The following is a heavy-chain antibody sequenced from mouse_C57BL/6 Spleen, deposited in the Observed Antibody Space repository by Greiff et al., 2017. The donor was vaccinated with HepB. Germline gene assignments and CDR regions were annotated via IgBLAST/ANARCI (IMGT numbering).Heavy chain of an antibody. J-gene: IGHJ4*01. D-gene: IGHD4-1*01. CDR3: ARSLNWDEGVYAMDY. V-gene: IGHV1-80*01. CDR2: IYPGDGDT. CDR1: GYAFSSYW. Sequence: VQLVESGAELVKPGASVKISCKASGYAFSSYWMNWVKQRPGKGLEWIGQIYPGDGDTNYNGKFKGKATLTADKSSSTAYMQLSSLTSEDSAVYFCARSLNWDEGVYAMDYWGQGTSVTVSS.